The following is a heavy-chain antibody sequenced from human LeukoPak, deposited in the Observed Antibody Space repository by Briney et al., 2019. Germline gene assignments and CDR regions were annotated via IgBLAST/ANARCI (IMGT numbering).Heavy chain of an antibody. J-gene: IGHJ4*02. D-gene: IGHD3-10*01. Sequence: QPGGSLRLSCAASGFTFSSSAMSWVRQAPGKGLEWVSAISNNGGYTYYADSVQGRFTISRDNSKSTLCLQMNSLRAEDTAVYYCAKAEPTDGYYFDYWGQGTLVTVSS. CDR1: GFTFSSSA. CDR3: AKAEPTDGYYFDY. V-gene: IGHV3-23*01. CDR2: ISNNGGYT.